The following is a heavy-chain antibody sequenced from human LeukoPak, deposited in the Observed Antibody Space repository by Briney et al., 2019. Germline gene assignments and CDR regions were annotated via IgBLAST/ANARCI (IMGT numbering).Heavy chain of an antibody. CDR2: IYYSGSA. J-gene: IGHJ5*02. V-gene: IGHV4-39*01. D-gene: IGHD3-10*01. Sequence: SETLSLTCTVSGGSISSTSYYWGWIRQPPGKGLEWIGSIYYSGSADHNPSPKSRVTISVDTSKNQFSLKLSSVTAADTAVYFCAIQQYYYAHFDPWGQGTLVTVSS. CDR1: GGSISSTSYY. CDR3: AIQQYYYAHFDP.